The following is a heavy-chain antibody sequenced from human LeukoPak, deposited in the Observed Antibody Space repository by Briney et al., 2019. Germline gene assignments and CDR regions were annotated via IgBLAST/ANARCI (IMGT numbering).Heavy chain of an antibody. CDR1: GGSISSSSYY. Sequence: TSETLSLTCTVSGGSISSSSYYWGWIRQPPGKGLEWIGSIYYSGSTYYNPSLKSRVTMSVDTSKNQFSLKLSSVTAADTAVYYCARLTMIVAYYFDYWGQGTLVTVSS. V-gene: IGHV4-39*01. CDR3: ARLTMIVAYYFDY. CDR2: IYYSGST. D-gene: IGHD3-22*01. J-gene: IGHJ4*02.